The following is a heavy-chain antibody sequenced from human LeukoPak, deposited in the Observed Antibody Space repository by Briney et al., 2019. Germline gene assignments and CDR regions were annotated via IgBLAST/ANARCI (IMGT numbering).Heavy chain of an antibody. CDR3: ARDLGQYYDTSDNWFDP. J-gene: IGHJ5*02. Sequence: GGSLRLSCAASGFTFSSYSMNWVRQPPGKGLEWVSYISSSSSYIYYADSVNRLFTISRDNSKNTLNLEMNSLRAEDTAVYYCARDLGQYYDTSDNWFDPWGQGTLVTVSS. CDR1: GFTFSSYS. D-gene: IGHD3-22*01. V-gene: IGHV3-21*01. CDR2: ISSSSSYI.